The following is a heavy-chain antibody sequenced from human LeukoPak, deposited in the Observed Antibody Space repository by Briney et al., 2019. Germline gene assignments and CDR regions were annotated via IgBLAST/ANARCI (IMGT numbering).Heavy chain of an antibody. D-gene: IGHD2-2*01. Sequence: SETLSLTCTVSGGSIRSSSYYWGWIRQPPGKGLEWIGSIYYSGSTYYNPSLKSRVTISVDTSKNQFSLKLSSVTAADTAVYYCARSQLNYYYYYMDVWGKGTTVTVSS. CDR3: ARSQLNYYYYYMDV. CDR1: GGSIRSSSYY. V-gene: IGHV4-39*01. CDR2: IYYSGST. J-gene: IGHJ6*03.